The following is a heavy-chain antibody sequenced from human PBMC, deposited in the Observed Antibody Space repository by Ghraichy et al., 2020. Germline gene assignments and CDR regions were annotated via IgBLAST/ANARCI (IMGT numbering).Heavy chain of an antibody. V-gene: IGHV3-66*01. CDR1: GFTVSSNF. Sequence: GGSLRLSCAASGFTVSSNFMTWVRQAPGKGLEWVSILSSGGRTYYADSVRGRFTISRDTSKNTVYLQMNGLRAEDTAIYYCARDCSSHRYDSGGLGDAFDIWGQGTTVTVSS. D-gene: IGHD3-22*01. CDR3: ARDCSSHRYDSGGLGDAFDI. CDR2: LSSGGRT. J-gene: IGHJ3*02.